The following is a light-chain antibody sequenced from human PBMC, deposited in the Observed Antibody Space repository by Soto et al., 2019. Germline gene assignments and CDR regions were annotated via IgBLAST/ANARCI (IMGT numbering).Light chain of an antibody. J-gene: IGKJ5*01. CDR2: DAS. CDR3: QQRSNWPPRIT. V-gene: IGKV3-11*01. Sequence: EIVLTQSPATLSLSPGERATLSCRASQSVSSYLAWYQQKPGQAPRLLIYDASNRATGIPARFSVSGSGTDFTLTISSLEPEDCAVYYCQQRSNWPPRITFGQGTRLEIK. CDR1: QSVSSY.